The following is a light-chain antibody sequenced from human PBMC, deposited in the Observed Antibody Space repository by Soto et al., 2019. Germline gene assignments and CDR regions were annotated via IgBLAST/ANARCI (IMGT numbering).Light chain of an antibody. CDR3: NSLSAAGSSYV. CDR1: SSDVGSHNH. Sequence: QSALTQPASVSGSPGQSIATSCTGTSSDVGSHNHVSWYQQYPGKAPKLIIYEVSNRPSGVSARFSGSKFGSTASLTISGLQAEDEAEYYCNSLSAAGSSYVFGPGTKVTLL. J-gene: IGLJ1*01. V-gene: IGLV2-14*01. CDR2: EVS.